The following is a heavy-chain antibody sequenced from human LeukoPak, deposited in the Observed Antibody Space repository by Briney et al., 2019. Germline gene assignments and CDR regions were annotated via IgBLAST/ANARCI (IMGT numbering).Heavy chain of an antibody. Sequence: PGGSLRLSCAASGFSLRDQFMDWVRQATGKGLEWIGRSRNRANSHTTEYAASVKGRFTISRDDSGNLMYLQMNSRKIEDTAVYFCTRDGGNSGNTAFDIWGQGTEVTVSS. J-gene: IGHJ3*02. CDR2: SRNRANSHTT. D-gene: IGHD3-16*01. CDR1: GFSLRDQF. CDR3: TRDGGNSGNTAFDI. V-gene: IGHV3-72*01.